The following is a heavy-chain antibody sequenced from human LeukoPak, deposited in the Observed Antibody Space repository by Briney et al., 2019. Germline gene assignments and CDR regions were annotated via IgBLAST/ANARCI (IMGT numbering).Heavy chain of an antibody. Sequence: ASVKVSCKASGYTFTGYYIHWVRPAPGQGLEWMGWVNPNSGGINYAQKFQGRVTMTRDTSISTAYMELSRLRSDDTAVYYCTRNGGGYDYSDAFDIWGQGTMVTVSS. J-gene: IGHJ3*02. CDR1: GYTFTGYY. CDR2: VNPNSGGI. CDR3: TRNGGGYDYSDAFDI. D-gene: IGHD5-12*01. V-gene: IGHV1-2*02.